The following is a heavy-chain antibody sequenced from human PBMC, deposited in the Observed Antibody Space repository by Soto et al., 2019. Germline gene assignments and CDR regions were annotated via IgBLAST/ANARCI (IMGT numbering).Heavy chain of an antibody. J-gene: IGHJ4*02. D-gene: IGHD1-1*01. CDR2: IWYDGSNK. Sequence: GESLKISCAASGFTFSSYGMHWVRQAPGKGLEWVAVIWYDGSNKYYADSVKGRFTISRDNSKNTLYLQMNSLRAEDTAVYYCAREARRTLGVLFDYWGQGTLVTVSS. CDR3: AREARRTLGVLFDY. V-gene: IGHV3-33*01. CDR1: GFTFSSYG.